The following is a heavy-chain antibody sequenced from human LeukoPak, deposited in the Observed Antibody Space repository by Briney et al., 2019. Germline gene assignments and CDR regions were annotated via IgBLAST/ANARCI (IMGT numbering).Heavy chain of an antibody. CDR1: GGSFSGYY. CDR2: INHSGST. J-gene: IGHJ5*02. Sequence: SETLSLTCAVYGGSFSGYYWSWIRQPPGKGLEWVGEINHSGSTNYNPSLKSRVTISVDTSKNQFSLKLSSVTAADTAVYYCAARWDNCNYYWFDPWGQGTLVTVSS. CDR3: AARWDNCNYYWFDP. V-gene: IGHV4-34*01. D-gene: IGHD1-7*01.